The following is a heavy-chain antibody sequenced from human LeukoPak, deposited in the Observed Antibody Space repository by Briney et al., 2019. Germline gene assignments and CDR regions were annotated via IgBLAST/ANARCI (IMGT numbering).Heavy chain of an antibody. CDR3: ARVPIVVVPAAMDI. Sequence: PSQTLSLTCTVSGGSISSGGYYWSWIRQHPGTGLEWIGYIYYSGSTYYNPSLKSRVTISVDTSKNQFSLKLSSVTAADTAVYYCARVPIVVVPAAMDIWGQGTMVTVSS. CDR2: IYYSGST. CDR1: GGSISSGGYY. V-gene: IGHV4-31*03. J-gene: IGHJ3*02. D-gene: IGHD2-2*01.